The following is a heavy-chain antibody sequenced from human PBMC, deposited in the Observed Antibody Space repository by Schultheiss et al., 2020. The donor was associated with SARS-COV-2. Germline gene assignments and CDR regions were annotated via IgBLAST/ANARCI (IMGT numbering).Heavy chain of an antibody. V-gene: IGHV3-21*01. CDR1: GFTFSSYS. J-gene: IGHJ5*02. CDR2: SSSSSSYI. Sequence: GGSLRLSCAASGFTFSSYSMNWVRQAPGKGLEWVSSSSSSSSYIYYADSVKGRFTISRDNAKNSLYLQMNSLRAEDTAVYYCARGGTIFGVVGDWFDPWGQGTLVTVSS. D-gene: IGHD3-3*01. CDR3: ARGGTIFGVVGDWFDP.